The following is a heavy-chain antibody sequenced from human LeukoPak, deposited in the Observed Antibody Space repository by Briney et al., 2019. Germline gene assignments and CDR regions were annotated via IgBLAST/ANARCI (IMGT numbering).Heavy chain of an antibody. CDR3: ASSGIAAAGSQDY. D-gene: IGHD6-13*01. CDR1: GGSISSYY. CDR2: IYYSGST. V-gene: IGHV4-59*01. J-gene: IGHJ4*02. Sequence: SETLSLTCTVSGGSISSYYWSWIRQPPGKGLEWIGYIYYSGSTNYNPSLKSRVTISVDTSKNQFSLQLSSVTAADTAVYYCASSGIAAAGSQDYWGQGTLVTVSS.